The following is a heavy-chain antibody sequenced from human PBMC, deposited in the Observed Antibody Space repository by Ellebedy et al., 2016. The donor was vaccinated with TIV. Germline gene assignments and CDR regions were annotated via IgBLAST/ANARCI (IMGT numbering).Heavy chain of an antibody. D-gene: IGHD4-17*01. V-gene: IGHV1-46*01. CDR1: GYTLTELS. CDR2: INPSGGST. CDR3: ARSGTTVTTPGMD. J-gene: IGHJ4*02. Sequence: ASVKVSXXVSGYTLTELSMHWVRQAPGQGLEWMGIINPSGGSTSYAQKFQGRVTMTRDTSTSTVYMELSSLRSEDTAVYYCARSGTTVTTPGMDWGQGTLVTVSS.